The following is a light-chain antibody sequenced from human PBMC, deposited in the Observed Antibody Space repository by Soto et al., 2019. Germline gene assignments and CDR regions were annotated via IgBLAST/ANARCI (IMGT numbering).Light chain of an antibody. J-gene: IGKJ4*01. V-gene: IGKV3-20*01. CDR2: DAS. CDR3: QKYGSTPLT. CDR1: QSVRGNY. Sequence: EIVLKQSPDTLSLSPGERATLSCRASQSVRGNYLAWYQQKPGQAPRFLIDDASSRATGIPDRFSGSGSGKDFTLTISRLETEDFAVSYCQKYGSTPLTCGGGPKVDIK.